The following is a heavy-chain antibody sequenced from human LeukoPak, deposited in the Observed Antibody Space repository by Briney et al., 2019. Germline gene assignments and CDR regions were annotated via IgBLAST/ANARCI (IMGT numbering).Heavy chain of an antibody. CDR3: ARDPGYSSTPYYFDY. D-gene: IGHD6-13*01. J-gene: IGHJ4*02. CDR2: IIPIFGTA. CDR1: GGTFSSYA. V-gene: IGHV1-69*05. Sequence: ASVKVSCKASGGTFSSYAISWVRQAPGQGLEWMGGIIPIFGTANYAQKFQGRVTITTDESTSTAYMELSSLRSEDTAVYYCARDPGYSSTPYYFDYWGQGTLVTVSS.